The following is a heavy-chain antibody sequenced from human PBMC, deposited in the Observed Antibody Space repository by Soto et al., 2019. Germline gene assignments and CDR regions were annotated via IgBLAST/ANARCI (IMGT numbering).Heavy chain of an antibody. CDR1: GVCISSGDYY. CDR2: IYYSGST. CDR3: ASILRTSRYYYDSSGYRPPNDY. V-gene: IGHV4-30-4*01. J-gene: IGHJ4*02. D-gene: IGHD3-22*01. Sequence: SETLSLTCTVSGVCISSGDYYWCWIRQPPGKGLEWIGYIYYSGSTYYNPSLKSRVTISVDTSKNQFSLKLSSVTAADTAVYYCASILRTSRYYYDSSGYRPPNDYWGQGTLVTVSS.